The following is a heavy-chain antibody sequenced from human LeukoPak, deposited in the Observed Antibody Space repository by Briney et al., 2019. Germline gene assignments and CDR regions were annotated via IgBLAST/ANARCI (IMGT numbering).Heavy chain of an antibody. CDR3: ARGRRYSSSSTQLDY. Sequence: ASVKVSCKASGYTFTSYGISWVRQAPGQGLEWMGWISAYNGNTNYAQKLRGRVTMTTDTSTSTACMELRSLRSDDTAVYYCARGRRYSSSSTQLDYWGQGTLVTVSS. V-gene: IGHV1-18*01. CDR1: GYTFTSYG. D-gene: IGHD6-6*01. CDR2: ISAYNGNT. J-gene: IGHJ4*02.